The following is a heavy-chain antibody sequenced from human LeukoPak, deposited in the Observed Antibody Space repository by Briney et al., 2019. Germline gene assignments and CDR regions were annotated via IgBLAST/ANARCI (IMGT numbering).Heavy chain of an antibody. J-gene: IGHJ4*02. V-gene: IGHV4-34*01. CDR2: INHSGST. CDR3: AARQRRGYSYGPYYFDY. D-gene: IGHD5-18*01. Sequence: SETLSLTCAVYGGSFSGYYWSWIRQPPGKGLEWIGEINHSGSTNYNPSLKSRVTISVDTSKNQSSLKLSSVTAADTAVYYCAARQRRGYSYGPYYFDYWGQGTLVTVSS. CDR1: GGSFSGYY.